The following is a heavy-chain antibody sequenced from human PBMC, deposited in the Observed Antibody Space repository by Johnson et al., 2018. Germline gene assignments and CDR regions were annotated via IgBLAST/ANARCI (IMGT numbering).Heavy chain of an antibody. CDR3: ARRGRYYYMDV. V-gene: IGHV5-51*03. CDR2: IYPGDSDT. J-gene: IGHJ6*03. D-gene: IGHD3-16*01. CDR1: GYSFTSYW. Sequence: VQPVESGAEVKQPGESXKISCKGSGYSFTSYWIDWVRQMPGKGLEWMGIIYPGDSDTRYSQSFHGHGTISADKAISTAYLQWSSLKASDTAMYYLARRGRYYYMDVWGKGTTVTVSS.